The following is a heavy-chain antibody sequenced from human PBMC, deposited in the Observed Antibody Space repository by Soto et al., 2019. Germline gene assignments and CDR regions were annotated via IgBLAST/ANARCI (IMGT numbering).Heavy chain of an antibody. J-gene: IGHJ4*02. V-gene: IGHV3-23*01. CDR3: AKEVSLGSTVDLGY. Sequence: GGSLRLSCAASGFIFSSFAMTWVRQAPGKGLEWVSAIVGGDGGRSFTKYYADSVKGRFTISKDNSKNMLYLEMNSLRAEDTAVYYCAKEVSLGSTVDLGYWGQGALVTVSS. CDR1: GFIFSSFA. CDR2: IVGGDGGRSFTK. D-gene: IGHD7-27*01.